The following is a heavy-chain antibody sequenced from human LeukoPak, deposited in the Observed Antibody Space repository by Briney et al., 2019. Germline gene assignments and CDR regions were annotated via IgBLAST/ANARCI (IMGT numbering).Heavy chain of an antibody. CDR1: GFTFSDYA. V-gene: IGHV3-30-3*01. D-gene: IGHD7-27*01. J-gene: IGHJ4*02. Sequence: PGGSLRLSCAASGFTFSDYAMHWVRQAPGKGLEWVAVISKDGSDKYYPGSVRGRFTISRDNSKNTIYLQMDSLRAEDTAVYYCAKDTGDFDYWGQGTLVTVSS. CDR3: AKDTGDFDY. CDR2: ISKDGSDK.